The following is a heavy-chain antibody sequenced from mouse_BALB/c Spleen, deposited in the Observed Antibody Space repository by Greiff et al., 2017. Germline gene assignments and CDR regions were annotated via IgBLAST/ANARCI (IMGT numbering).Heavy chain of an antibody. CDR2: ISSGGSYT. D-gene: IGHD1-1*01. CDR3: TREGGHYYGSSHYYAMDY. V-gene: IGHV5-6-4*01. CDR1: GFTFSSYT. J-gene: IGHJ4*01. Sequence: EVKLMESGGGLVKPGGSLKLSCAASGFTFSSYTMSWVRQTPEKRLEWVATISSGGSYTYYPDSVKGRFTISRDNAKNTLYLQMSSLKSEDTAMYYCTREGGHYYGSSHYYAMDYWGQGTSVTVSS.